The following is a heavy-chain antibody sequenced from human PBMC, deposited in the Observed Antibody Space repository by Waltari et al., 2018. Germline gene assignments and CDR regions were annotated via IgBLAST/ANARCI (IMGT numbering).Heavy chain of an antibody. Sequence: QVQLVESGGGVVQPGRSLRPSCAASGFTFSSYAMHWVRQAPGKGLEWIGEINHSGSTNYNPSLKSRVTISVDTSKNQFSLKLSSVTAADTAVYYCARRSSWYGDWFDPWGQGTLVTVSS. CDR2: INHSGST. V-gene: IGHV4-34*08. D-gene: IGHD6-13*01. J-gene: IGHJ5*02. CDR3: ARRSSWYGDWFDP. CDR1: GFTFSSYA.